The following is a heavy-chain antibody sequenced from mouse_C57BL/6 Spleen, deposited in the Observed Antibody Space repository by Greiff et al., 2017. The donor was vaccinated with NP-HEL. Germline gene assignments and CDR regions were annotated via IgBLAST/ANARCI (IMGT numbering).Heavy chain of an antibody. D-gene: IGHD1-1*01. V-gene: IGHV10-3*01. Sequence: EAGGGLVQPKGSLKLSCAASGFTFNTYAMHWVRQAPGKGLEWVARIRSKSSNYATYYADSVKDRFTISRDDSQSMLYLQMNNLKTEDTAMYYCVRDDYGSSYAWFAYWGQGTLVTVSA. CDR1: GFTFNTYA. CDR3: VRDDYGSSYAWFAY. J-gene: IGHJ3*01. CDR2: IRSKSSNYAT.